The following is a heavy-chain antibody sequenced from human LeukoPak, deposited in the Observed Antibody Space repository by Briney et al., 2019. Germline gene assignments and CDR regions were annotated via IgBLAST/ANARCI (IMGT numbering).Heavy chain of an antibody. J-gene: IGHJ4*02. D-gene: IGHD3-16*01. CDR1: DGSLSGHW. CDR2: ISHSGST. V-gene: IGHV4-34*01. Sequence: PSETLSLTCAVYDGSLSGHWWSWIRQSPGKGLEWIGEISHSGSTNYNPSFKSRVTVSGDTSNKQVSLKMTSVTAADTAVYFCARGRDYIWGMSGYWGQGTQVIVSS. CDR3: ARGRDYIWGMSGY.